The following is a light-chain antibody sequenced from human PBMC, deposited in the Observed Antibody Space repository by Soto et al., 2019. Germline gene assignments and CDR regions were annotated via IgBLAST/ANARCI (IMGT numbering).Light chain of an antibody. J-gene: IGLJ3*02. CDR3: ATWDDSLSGWV. CDR2: SYN. V-gene: IGLV1-47*02. Sequence: QSVLTQPPSASGTPGQRVTISCSGTSSNIGSNTVYWYQQLPGTTPKLLVFSYNQRPSGVPDRFSGSKSGSSASLAISGLRSEDEADYYCATWDDSLSGWVFGGGTQLTVL. CDR1: SSNIGSNT.